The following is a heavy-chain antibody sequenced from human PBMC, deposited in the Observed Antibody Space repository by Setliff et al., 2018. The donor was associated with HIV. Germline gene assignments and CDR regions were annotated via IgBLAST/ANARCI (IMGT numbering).Heavy chain of an antibody. Sequence: GGSLRLFCAASGFSFSAYWMNWVRQAPGKGLEWVANIKPDGSEKYYVDSVKGRFTISRDNAKNSLYLQMNSLRADDTAIYYCARGGASSLPLDYWGHGTLVTVSS. V-gene: IGHV3-7*01. CDR2: IKPDGSEK. CDR1: GFSFSAYW. CDR3: ARGGASSLPLDY. D-gene: IGHD6-13*01. J-gene: IGHJ4*01.